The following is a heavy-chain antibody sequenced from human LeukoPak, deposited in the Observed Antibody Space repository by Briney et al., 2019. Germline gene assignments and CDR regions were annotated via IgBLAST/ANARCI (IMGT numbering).Heavy chain of an antibody. D-gene: IGHD2-2*01. V-gene: IGHV1-18*01. CDR1: GYTFTSYG. CDR2: ISAYTGNT. J-gene: IGHJ6*04. CDR3: ARDGVPAAMHYYYGMDV. Sequence: GASVKVSCKASGYTFTSYGISWVRQAPGQGLEWMGWISAYTGNTNYAQKLQGRVTMTTDTSTSTAYMELRSLRSDDTAVYYCARDGVPAAMHYYYGMDVWGKGTTVTVSS.